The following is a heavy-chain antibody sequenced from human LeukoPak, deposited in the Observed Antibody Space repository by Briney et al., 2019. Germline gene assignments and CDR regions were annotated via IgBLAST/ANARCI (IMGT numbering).Heavy chain of an antibody. CDR2: INPSGGST. D-gene: IGHD2/OR15-2a*01. Sequence: ASVKVSCKASGYTFTSYYMHWVRQAPGQGLEWMGIINPSGGSTSYTQKFQGRVTMTRDTSTTTVYMQLSSLRSQDTAVYYCARHKEVGDYYYFDYWGQGTLVTVSS. CDR1: GYTFTSYY. V-gene: IGHV1-46*01. CDR3: ARHKEVGDYYYFDY. J-gene: IGHJ4*02.